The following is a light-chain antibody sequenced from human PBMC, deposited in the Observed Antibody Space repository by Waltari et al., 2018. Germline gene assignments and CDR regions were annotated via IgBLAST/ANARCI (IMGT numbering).Light chain of an antibody. V-gene: IGLV4-69*01. CDR1: SGHSNTI. CDR3: QTGGHGTWV. J-gene: IGLJ3*02. Sequence: QLVVTQSPSASASLGASVKLTCTLSSGHSNTIIAWLQQRPGKGPRYLMKVNSDGSHIRGDEIPDRFSGSSSGAERYLTISSLQSEDEADYYCQTGGHGTWVFGGGTKLTVL. CDR2: VNSDGSH.